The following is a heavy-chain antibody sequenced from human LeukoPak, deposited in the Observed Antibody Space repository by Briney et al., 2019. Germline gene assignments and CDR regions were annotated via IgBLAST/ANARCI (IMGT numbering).Heavy chain of an antibody. CDR3: ATARTISIRGAFDI. D-gene: IGHD3-9*01. V-gene: IGHV1-24*01. Sequence: ASLKVSCKVSGYTLTELSMHWVRQAPGKGLEWMGGFDPEDGETIYAQKFQGRVTMTQDTSTDTAYMELSSLRSEDTAVYYCATARTISIRGAFDIWGQGTMVTVSS. CDR1: GYTLTELS. CDR2: FDPEDGET. J-gene: IGHJ3*02.